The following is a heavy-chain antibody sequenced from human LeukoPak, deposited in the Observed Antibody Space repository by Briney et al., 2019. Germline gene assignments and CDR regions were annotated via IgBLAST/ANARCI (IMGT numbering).Heavy chain of an antibody. J-gene: IGHJ4*02. CDR3: ARTDYYDSSGYYYLDY. V-gene: IGHV1-69*05. CDR2: IIPIFGTA. CDR1: GGTFSSYA. D-gene: IGHD3-22*01. Sequence: GASVKVSCKASGGTFSSYAISWVRQAPGQGLEWMGGIIPIFGTANYAQKFQGRVTITTDESTSTAYMELSSLRSEDTAVYYCARTDYYDSSGYYYLDYWGQGTLVTVSS.